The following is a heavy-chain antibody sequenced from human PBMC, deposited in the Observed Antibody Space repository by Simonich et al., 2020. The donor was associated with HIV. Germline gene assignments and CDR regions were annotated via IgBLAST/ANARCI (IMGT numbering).Heavy chain of an antibody. CDR1: GFTFDELA. CDR3: VKGAAAGNKGWFDP. J-gene: IGHJ5*02. CDR2: ISWNSGSI. V-gene: IGHV3-9*01. D-gene: IGHD6-13*01. Sequence: EVQLVESGGGLVQPGRSLRLSFAASGFTFDELAMNWVRQAPGKGLEGGSGISWNSGSITYADSVKGRFTISRDNAKNSLYLQMNSLRAEDTALYYCVKGAAAGNKGWFDPWGQGTLVTVSS.